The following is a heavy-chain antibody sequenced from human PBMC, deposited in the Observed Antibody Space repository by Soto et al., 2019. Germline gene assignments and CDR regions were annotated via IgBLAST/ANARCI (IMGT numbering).Heavy chain of an antibody. D-gene: IGHD3-22*01. CDR3: XXXXXXSGYPEYFQH. J-gene: IGHJ1*01. CDR1: GFTVSSNY. V-gene: IGHV3-53*01. CDR2: IYSGGST. Sequence: EVQLVESGGGLIQPGGSLRLSCAASGFTVSSNYMSWVXXXPGKGLEWVSVIYSGGSTYYADSXKGRFTISRDNSKNTXXXXXXXXXXXXXXXXXXXXXXXXSGYPEYFQHWGQGTLVTVSS.